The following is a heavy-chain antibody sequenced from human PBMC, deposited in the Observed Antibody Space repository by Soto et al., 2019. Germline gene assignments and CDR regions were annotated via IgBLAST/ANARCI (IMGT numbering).Heavy chain of an antibody. J-gene: IGHJ4*02. CDR1: GFTFSSYA. V-gene: IGHV3-23*01. CDR3: AKGGGGLHLGELSSR. CDR2: ISGSGGST. D-gene: IGHD3-16*02. Sequence: EVQLLESGGGLVQPGGSLRLSCAASGFTFSSYAMSWVRQAPGKGLEWVSAISGSGGSTYYADSVKGRLTISRDNSKNTLDLQMNSLRAEDTAVYYGAKGGGGLHLGELSSRGGQGTLVTVSS.